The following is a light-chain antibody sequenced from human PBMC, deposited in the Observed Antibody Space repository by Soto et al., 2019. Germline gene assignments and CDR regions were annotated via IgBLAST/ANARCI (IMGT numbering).Light chain of an antibody. CDR3: QQYGSSPYT. Sequence: EIVLTQSPGTLSLSSGERATLSCRASQSVATNYLAWYQQRPGLAPRLLIFGASTRATGIPDRFSGSGSGTEFTLTISRLEPEDFAVYDCQQYGSSPYTFGQGTKLEIK. J-gene: IGKJ2*01. CDR1: QSVATNY. CDR2: GAS. V-gene: IGKV3-20*01.